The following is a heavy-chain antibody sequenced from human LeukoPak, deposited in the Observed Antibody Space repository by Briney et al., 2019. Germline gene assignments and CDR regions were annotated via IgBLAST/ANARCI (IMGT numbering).Heavy chain of an antibody. CDR2: MNPNSGNT. J-gene: IGHJ6*03. V-gene: IGHV1-8*03. Sequence: AASVKVSCKASGYTFTSYGINWVRQAPGQGLEWMGWMNPNSGNTGYAQKFQGRATITRNTSISTAYMELSSLRSEDTAVYYCARGPLGNFINHYYYYYMDVWGKGTTVTVSS. D-gene: IGHD4-23*01. CDR3: ARGPLGNFINHYYYYYMDV. CDR1: GYTFTSYG.